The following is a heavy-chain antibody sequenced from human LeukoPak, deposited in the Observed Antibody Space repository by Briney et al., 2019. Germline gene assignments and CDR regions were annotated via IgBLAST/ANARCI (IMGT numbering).Heavy chain of an antibody. V-gene: IGHV3-48*01. Sequence: GGSLRLSCAASGFTYSNYVMNWVRQAPGKGLEWVSYISSSSSTINYADSVRGRFTISRDNAKNSLYLQMNSLRAEDTAVYYCAKDSYDILTGYYKGGEYFDYWGQGTLVTVSS. J-gene: IGHJ4*02. D-gene: IGHD3-9*01. CDR2: ISSSSSTI. CDR1: GFTYSNYV. CDR3: AKDSYDILTGYYKGGEYFDY.